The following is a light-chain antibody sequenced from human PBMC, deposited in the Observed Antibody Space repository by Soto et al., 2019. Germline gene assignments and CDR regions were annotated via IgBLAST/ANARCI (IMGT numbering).Light chain of an antibody. J-gene: IGKJ4*01. Sequence: DIVMTQSPDSLAVSLGERATINCKSSQSVLYSSNNKNYLAWYQQKPGQPPKLLIYWASTRESGFPDRFSGSGSVTDFTRTISSLQAEDVEVYYCQQYYSTPLTFGGGTKVEIK. CDR3: QQYYSTPLT. V-gene: IGKV4-1*01. CDR2: WAS. CDR1: QSVLYSSNNKNY.